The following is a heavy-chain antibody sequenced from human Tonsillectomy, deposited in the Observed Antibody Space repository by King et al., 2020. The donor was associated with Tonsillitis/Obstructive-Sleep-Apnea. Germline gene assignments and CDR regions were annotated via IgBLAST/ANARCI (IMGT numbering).Heavy chain of an antibody. D-gene: IGHD3-16*01. Sequence: VQLLESGGGLVQPGGSLRPSCAAPGFTFSRDAMSWGRQAPGKGLGRVSGIRGMGGRPYSEDPVKGRFTISKDNSKNTLYLQMNNLRAEDTAVYYCAKDPPRGGVTGGRAFEIWGQGTMVTVSS. CDR1: GFTFSRDA. J-gene: IGHJ3*02. CDR3: AKDPPRGGVTGGRAFEI. V-gene: IGHV3-23*01. CDR2: IRGMGGRP.